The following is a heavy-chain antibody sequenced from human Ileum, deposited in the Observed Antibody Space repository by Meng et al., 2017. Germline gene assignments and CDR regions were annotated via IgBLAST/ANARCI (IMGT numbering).Heavy chain of an antibody. V-gene: IGHV1-8*01. J-gene: IGHJ4*02. CDR2: MNPNSGNT. Sequence: QVHVLQSGVEVKRHGASVNFSCKVSGHTFTSYDIKCVRPATGQGLEWMGWMNPNSGNTGYAQKFQGRVTITRDNSMSTAYMELSSLRSEDTAVYYCARVSSDYYGSGNYYMGYWGQGMLVTVSS. CDR3: ARVSSDYYGSGNYYMGY. D-gene: IGHD3-10*01. CDR1: GHTFTSYD.